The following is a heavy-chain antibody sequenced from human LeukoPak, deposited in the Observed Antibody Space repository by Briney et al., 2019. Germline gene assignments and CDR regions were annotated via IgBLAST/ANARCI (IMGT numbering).Heavy chain of an antibody. CDR3: ARDQTAARPFDY. CDR2: ISSSSSYI. V-gene: IGHV3-21*01. Sequence: GGSLRLSCAASGFTFSSYSMNWVRQAPGKGLEWVSCISSSSSYIYNAESVKGRFTISRDNAKNSLYLQMNSLRAEDTAVYYCARDQTAARPFDYWGQGTLVTVSS. D-gene: IGHD6-6*01. J-gene: IGHJ4*02. CDR1: GFTFSSYS.